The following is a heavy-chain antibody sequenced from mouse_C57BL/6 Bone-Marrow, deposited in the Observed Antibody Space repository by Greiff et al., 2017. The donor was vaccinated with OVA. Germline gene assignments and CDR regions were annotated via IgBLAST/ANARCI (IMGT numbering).Heavy chain of an antibody. Sequence: QVQLKQPGAELVKPGASVKLSCKASGYTFTSYWMQWVKQRPGQGLEWIGEIDPSDSYTNYNQKFKGKAKLTVDTSSSTAYMQLSSLTSEDSAVYYCAREGITTVVGDYWGQGTTLTVSS. CDR3: AREGITTVVGDY. V-gene: IGHV1-50*01. D-gene: IGHD1-1*01. CDR1: GYTFTSYW. J-gene: IGHJ2*01. CDR2: IDPSDSYT.